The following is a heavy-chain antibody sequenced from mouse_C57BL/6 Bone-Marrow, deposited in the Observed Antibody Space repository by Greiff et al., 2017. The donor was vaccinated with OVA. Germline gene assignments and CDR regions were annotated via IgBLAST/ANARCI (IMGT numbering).Heavy chain of an antibody. J-gene: IGHJ3*01. V-gene: IGHV14-4*01. Sequence: EVKLQESGAELVRPGASVKLSCTASGFNIKDDYMHWVKQRPEQGLEWIGWIDPENGDTEYASKFQGKATITADTSSNTAYLQLSSLTSEDTAVYYCTTIYYDYDRFADWGQGTLVTVSA. CDR1: GFNIKDDY. CDR3: TTIYYDYDRFAD. CDR2: IDPENGDT. D-gene: IGHD2-4*01.